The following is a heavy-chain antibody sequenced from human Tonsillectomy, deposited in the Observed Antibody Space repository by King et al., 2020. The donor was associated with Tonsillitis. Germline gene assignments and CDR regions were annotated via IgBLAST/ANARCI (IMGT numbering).Heavy chain of an antibody. CDR1: GGSISSDDYT. CDR3: AGGTFWSWYSVY. CDR2: IYHSGST. V-gene: IGHV4-30-2*01. D-gene: IGHD3-3*01. J-gene: IGHJ4*02. Sequence: QLQESGSGLVKPSQTLSLTCAVSGGSISSDDYTWNWIRQPPGRGLQWIGYIYHSGSTFYNSSLKNRVTISVDRSKNQLSLKLNSVTAADTAVYYCAGGTFWSWYSVYWGQGILVTVSP.